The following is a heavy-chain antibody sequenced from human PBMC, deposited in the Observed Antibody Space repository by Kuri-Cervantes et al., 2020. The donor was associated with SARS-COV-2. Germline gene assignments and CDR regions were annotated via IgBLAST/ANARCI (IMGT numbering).Heavy chain of an antibody. D-gene: IGHD3/OR15-3a*01. V-gene: IGHV4-59*01. CDR3: SGRVDFSSVDY. Sequence: SETLSLTCTVSGDSITNYYLTWIRQPPGKGLEWIGYVSYNGVTAYNPTLKSRVTMSLDTSKNQFSLGLSSVTAADTAVYYCSGRVDFSSVDYWGQGTLVTVSS. CDR1: GDSITNYY. CDR2: VSYNGVT. J-gene: IGHJ4*02.